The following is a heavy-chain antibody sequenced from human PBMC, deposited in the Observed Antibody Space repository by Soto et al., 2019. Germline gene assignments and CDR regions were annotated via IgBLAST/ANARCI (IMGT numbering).Heavy chain of an antibody. CDR1: GDSVSSNSAA. Sequence: KQSQTLSLTCAISGDSVSSNSAAWNWIRQSPSRGLEWLGRTYYRSKWDNDYAVSVKNRITINPETSKNQFSLQLNSVTPEDTAVYYCARDRYIVALTRNYYYYGMDVWGQGTTVTVSS. CDR2: TYYRSKWDN. D-gene: IGHD5-12*01. CDR3: ARDRYIVALTRNYYYYGMDV. V-gene: IGHV6-1*01. J-gene: IGHJ6*02.